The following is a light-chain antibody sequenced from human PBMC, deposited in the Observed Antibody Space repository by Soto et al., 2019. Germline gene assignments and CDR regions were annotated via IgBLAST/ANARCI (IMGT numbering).Light chain of an antibody. J-gene: IGKJ4*01. CDR1: QDISNY. Sequence: DIKMTQSPSSLSASVGDRVTITCQASQDISNYLNWYQQKPGKAPKLLIYDASNLETGVPSRFSGSGSGTDFTFTISSLQPEDIATYYCQQYDNLLLLTFGGGTKVEIK. V-gene: IGKV1-33*01. CDR3: QQYDNLLLLT. CDR2: DAS.